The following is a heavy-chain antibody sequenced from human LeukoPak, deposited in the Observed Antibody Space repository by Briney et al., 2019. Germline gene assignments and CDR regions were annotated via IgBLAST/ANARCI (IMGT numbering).Heavy chain of an antibody. CDR2: IYPGDSDT. CDR3: ARRAVANFDC. Sequence: XDSLEISFKGSGYSFTNYWIGWGRQMPGKRVEWMGIIYPGDSDTRYSPSFQGQVTISADKSSSTAYLQWSSLKASDTAMYYCARRAVANFDCWGQGTLVTVSS. CDR1: GYSFTNYW. J-gene: IGHJ4*02. V-gene: IGHV5-51*01. D-gene: IGHD6-19*01.